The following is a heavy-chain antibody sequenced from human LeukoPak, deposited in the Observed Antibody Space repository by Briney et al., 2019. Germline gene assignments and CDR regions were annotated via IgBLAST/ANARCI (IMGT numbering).Heavy chain of an antibody. J-gene: IGHJ4*02. CDR1: GGTFSSYA. CDR3: ARSLRSGSGYYTGDY. V-gene: IGHV1-69*04. Sequence: SVKVSCKASGGTFSSYAISWVRQAPGQGLEWMGRIIPILGIANYAQKFQGRVTITADESTSTAYMELSSLRSEDTAVYYCARSLRSGSGYYTGDYWGQGTLVTVSS. D-gene: IGHD3-3*01. CDR2: IIPILGIA.